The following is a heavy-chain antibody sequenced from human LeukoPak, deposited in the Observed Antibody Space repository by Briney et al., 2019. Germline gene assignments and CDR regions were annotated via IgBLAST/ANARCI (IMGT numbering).Heavy chain of an antibody. J-gene: IGHJ5*02. CDR3: AKDARRYCSSTSCLNWFDP. CDR1: GFTFSSYA. CDR2: ISWNSGSI. D-gene: IGHD2-2*01. Sequence: PGGSLRLSCAASGFTFSSYAMSWVRQAPGKGLEWVSGISWNSGSIGYADSVKGRFTISRDNAKNSLYLQMNSLRAEDTALYYCAKDARRYCSSTSCLNWFDPWGQGTLVTVSS. V-gene: IGHV3-9*01.